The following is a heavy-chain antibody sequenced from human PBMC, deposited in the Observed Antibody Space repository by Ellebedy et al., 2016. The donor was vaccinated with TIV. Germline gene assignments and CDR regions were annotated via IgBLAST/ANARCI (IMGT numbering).Heavy chain of an antibody. CDR1: GYTFTGYY. CDR2: INLSGGDT. V-gene: IGHV1-46*01. J-gene: IGHJ4*02. D-gene: IGHD7-27*01. Sequence: AASVTVSCKASGYTFTGYYMHWMRQAPGQGLEWLGIINLSGGDTTYAQKFQGRVTMTRDTSTNTVYMDLGSLRSEDTAVYYCARGRVRWGGPDYWGQGTLVTVSS. CDR3: ARGRVRWGGPDY.